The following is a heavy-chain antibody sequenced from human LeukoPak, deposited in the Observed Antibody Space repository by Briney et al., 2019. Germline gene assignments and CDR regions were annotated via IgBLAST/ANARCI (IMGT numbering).Heavy chain of an antibody. J-gene: IGHJ5*02. D-gene: IGHD1-1*01. Sequence: SETLSLTCTVSGGSISSYYWSWIRQPPGKGLEWIGYIYYSGSTNYNPSLKSRVTISVDTSKNQFSLKLSSVTAADTAVYYCARARSKYNWSDAGNWFDRWGQGTLVTVSS. CDR1: GGSISSYY. CDR3: ARARSKYNWSDAGNWFDR. CDR2: IYYSGST. V-gene: IGHV4-59*01.